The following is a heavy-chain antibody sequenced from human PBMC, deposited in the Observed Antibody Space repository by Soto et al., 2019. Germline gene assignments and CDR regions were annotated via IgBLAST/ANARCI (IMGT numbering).Heavy chain of an antibody. Sequence: QVQLVQSGAEVKKPGASVKVSCKASGYTFTSYGINWVRQAPGRGLEWMGWINPGNGNTKYSQQLQGRVIIDRDTSASTAYMDLSSLRSEDTAVYYCARGGYFDSSNYLAYWGLGTLVTVSS. V-gene: IGHV1-3*01. CDR2: INPGNGNT. CDR1: GYTFTSYG. D-gene: IGHD3-22*01. J-gene: IGHJ4*02. CDR3: ARGGYFDSSNYLAY.